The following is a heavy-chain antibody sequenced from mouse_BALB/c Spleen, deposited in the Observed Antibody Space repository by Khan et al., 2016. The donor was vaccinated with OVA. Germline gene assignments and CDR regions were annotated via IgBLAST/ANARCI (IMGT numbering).Heavy chain of an antibody. D-gene: IGHD3-1*01. V-gene: IGHV2-9*02. Sequence: QVQLKQSGPGLVPPSQSLSLTCTVSGFSLTSYGVPWVRQPPGKGLELLGVIWAGGGTNDNSALMSSLSISKGNSKSQALLQMNSLQTDDTAIYYCARLGDIWGQGTTLTVSS. J-gene: IGHJ2*01. CDR3: ARLGDI. CDR2: IWAGGGT. CDR1: GFSLTSYG.